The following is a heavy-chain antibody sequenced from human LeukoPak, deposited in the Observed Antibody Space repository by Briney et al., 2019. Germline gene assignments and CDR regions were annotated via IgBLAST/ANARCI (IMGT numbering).Heavy chain of an antibody. D-gene: IGHD2-15*01. J-gene: IGHJ4*02. CDR3: ARVYCSGGSCYYDY. Sequence: PSGTLSLTCTVSGGSVSSGSYYWSWIRQPPGKGLEWIGYIYYSGSTNYNPSLKSRVTISVDTSKNQFSLKLSSVTAADTAVYYCARVYCSGGSCYYDYWGQGTLVTVSS. CDR1: GGSVSSGSYY. CDR2: IYYSGST. V-gene: IGHV4-61*01.